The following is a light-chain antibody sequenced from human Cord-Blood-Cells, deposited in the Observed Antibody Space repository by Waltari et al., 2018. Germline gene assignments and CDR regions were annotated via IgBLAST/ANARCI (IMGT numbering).Light chain of an antibody. Sequence: EIVLTHSPATLSLSPGERATLSCRASQSVSSYLAWYQPKPGQAPRLLIYDASNRATGIPARFSGSGSGTDFTLTISSLEPEDFAVYYCQQRSNWPRAFGPGTKVDIK. CDR1: QSVSSY. CDR3: QQRSNWPRA. J-gene: IGKJ3*01. CDR2: DAS. V-gene: IGKV3-11*01.